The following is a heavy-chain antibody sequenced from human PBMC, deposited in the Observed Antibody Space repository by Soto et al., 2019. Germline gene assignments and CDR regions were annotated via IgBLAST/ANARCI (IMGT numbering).Heavy chain of an antibody. Sequence: GGSLRLSCAASGFTFSSYGMHWVRQAPGKGLEWVAVISYDGSNKYYADSVKGRFTISRDNSKNTLYLQMNSLRAEDTAVYYCAKDGRFSRFYYYYYMDVWGKGTTVTVSS. CDR1: GFTFSSYG. J-gene: IGHJ6*03. CDR2: ISYDGSNK. D-gene: IGHD6-13*01. CDR3: AKDGRFSRFYYYYYMDV. V-gene: IGHV3-30*18.